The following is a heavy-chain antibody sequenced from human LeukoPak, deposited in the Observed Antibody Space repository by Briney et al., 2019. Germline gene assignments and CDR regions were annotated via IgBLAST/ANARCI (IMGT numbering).Heavy chain of an antibody. V-gene: IGHV1-8*01. Sequence: GASVKVSCKASGYTFTSYDINWVRQATGQGLEWMGWMNPNSGNTGYAQKFQGRVTMTRNTSISTAYMELSSLRSEDTAVYYCARGYCSGGSCYSWFDPWGQGTLVTVSS. CDR3: ARGYCSGGSCYSWFDP. J-gene: IGHJ5*02. CDR1: GYTFTSYD. CDR2: MNPNSGNT. D-gene: IGHD2-15*01.